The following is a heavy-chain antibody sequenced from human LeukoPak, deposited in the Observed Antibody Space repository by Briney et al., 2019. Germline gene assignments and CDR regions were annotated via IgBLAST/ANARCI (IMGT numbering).Heavy chain of an antibody. CDR2: MSPNSGNT. D-gene: IGHD3-22*01. J-gene: IGHJ4*02. CDR3: ARGFDGSGYFVDH. V-gene: IGHV1-8*01. CDR1: GYTFTSYD. Sequence: ASVKVSCKASGYTFTSYDINWVRQATGQGLEWLGRMSPNSGNTGYAQKFQGRVTMTRDTSISTAYMELSSLRSEDTAVYYRARGFDGSGYFVDHWGQGTLVTVSS.